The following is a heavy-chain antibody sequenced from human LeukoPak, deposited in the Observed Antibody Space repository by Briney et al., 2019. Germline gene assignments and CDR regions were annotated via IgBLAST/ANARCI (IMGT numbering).Heavy chain of an antibody. CDR3: ARGVSMIVVVIHDWYFDL. D-gene: IGHD3-22*01. V-gene: IGHV4-39*01. CDR2: IYYSGRT. CDR1: GGSISSSSYY. J-gene: IGHJ2*01. Sequence: SETLSLTCTASGGSISSSSYYWGWIRQPPGKGLEWIGNIYYSGRTYYNPSLKSRVTISVDTSKNQFSLKLSSVTATDTAVYYCARGVSMIVVVIHDWYFDLWGRGTLVTVSS.